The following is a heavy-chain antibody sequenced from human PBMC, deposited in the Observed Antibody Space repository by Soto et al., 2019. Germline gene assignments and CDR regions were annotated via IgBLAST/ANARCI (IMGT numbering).Heavy chain of an antibody. CDR2: FIPIFGTA. Sequence: SVKVSCKASGGTFSSYAISWVRQAPGQGLEWMGGFIPIFGTADYAQKFQGRVTITADESTSTAYMELSSLRSEDTAVYYCARDRSRSVLRSYYGMDVWGQGTTVTVSS. J-gene: IGHJ6*02. D-gene: IGHD6-6*01. CDR1: GGTFSSYA. CDR3: ARDRSRSVLRSYYGMDV. V-gene: IGHV1-69*13.